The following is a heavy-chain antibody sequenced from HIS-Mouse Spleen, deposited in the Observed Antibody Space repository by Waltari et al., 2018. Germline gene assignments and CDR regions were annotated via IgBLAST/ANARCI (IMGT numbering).Heavy chain of an antibody. D-gene: IGHD6-13*01. CDR2: LSYDGSNK. V-gene: IGHV3-30*18. J-gene: IGHJ5*02. CDR3: AKEYSSSHNWFDP. CDR1: GFTFSSYG. Sequence: QVQLVESGGGVVQPGGSLRLSCAASGFTFSSYGMHWDRRARGKGLEWVAVLSYDGSNKYYADSVKGRFHISRDNSKNTLYLQMNSLRAEDTAVYYCAKEYSSSHNWFDPWGQGTLVTVSS.